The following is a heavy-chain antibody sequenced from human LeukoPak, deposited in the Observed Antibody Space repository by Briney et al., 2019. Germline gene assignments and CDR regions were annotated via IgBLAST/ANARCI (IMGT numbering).Heavy chain of an antibody. J-gene: IGHJ4*02. D-gene: IGHD5-24*01. CDR1: GFTFSSYA. V-gene: IGHV3-23*01. CDR2: ISGSGGST. CDR3: AKETERWLQLIDY. Sequence: GGSLRLSCAACGFTFSSYAMSWVRQAPGKGLEWVSAISGSGGSTHYADSVKGRFTISRDNSKNTLYLQMNSLRAEDTAVYYCAKETERWLQLIDYWGQGTLVTVSS.